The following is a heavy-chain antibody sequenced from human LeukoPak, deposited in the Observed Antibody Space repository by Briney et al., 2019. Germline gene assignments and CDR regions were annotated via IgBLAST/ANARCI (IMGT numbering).Heavy chain of an antibody. V-gene: IGHV1-69*01. CDR2: IIPTFGTA. Sequence: SVKVSCKASGGTFSSYAISWVRQAPGQGLEWMGGIIPTFGTANYAQKFQGRVTITADESTSTAYMELSSLRSEDTAVYYCARDPDYGSGSPPYYGMDVWGQGTTVTVSS. J-gene: IGHJ6*02. CDR1: GGTFSSYA. CDR3: ARDPDYGSGSPPYYGMDV. D-gene: IGHD3-10*01.